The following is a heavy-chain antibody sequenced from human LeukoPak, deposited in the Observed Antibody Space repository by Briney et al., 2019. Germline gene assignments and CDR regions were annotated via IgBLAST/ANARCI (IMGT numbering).Heavy chain of an antibody. J-gene: IGHJ4*02. Sequence: GSVKVSCKASGYTFSGFYMHWVRQAPGQGLEWMGWINPNSGATNYAQKFQGRVTMTGDPSINTVYVELSRLRSDDTAVYYCARDITMVRGVIPDYWGQGTLVTVSS. CDR1: GYTFSGFY. CDR2: INPNSGAT. CDR3: ARDITMVRGVIPDY. D-gene: IGHD3-10*01. V-gene: IGHV1-2*02.